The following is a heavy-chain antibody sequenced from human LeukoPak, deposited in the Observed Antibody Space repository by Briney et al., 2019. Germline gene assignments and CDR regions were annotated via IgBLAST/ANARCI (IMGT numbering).Heavy chain of an antibody. CDR2: INPSDGGT. V-gene: IGHV1-46*01. Sequence: VASVKVSCKASGYTFTNYYLHWVRQAPGHGFEWMAIINPSDGGTYYEQKLQGRVTVTRDTSTSTVYMELSSLRSEDTAIYYCARDTRTMTAVTRGQHYYYGLDVWGQGTTVTVSS. D-gene: IGHD4-17*01. J-gene: IGHJ6*02. CDR1: GYTFTNYY. CDR3: ARDTRTMTAVTRGQHYYYGLDV.